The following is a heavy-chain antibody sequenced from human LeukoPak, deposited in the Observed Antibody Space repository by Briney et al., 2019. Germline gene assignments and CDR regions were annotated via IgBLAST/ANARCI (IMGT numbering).Heavy chain of an antibody. Sequence: GESLKISCKGSEYSFSNYWIGWVRQMPGKGLEWMGIIYPGDSDTRYSPSFQGQVTISADKSISTAYLQWSSLKASDTAMYYCARPEAVAGWGAFDIWGQGTMVTVSS. CDR2: IYPGDSDT. D-gene: IGHD6-19*01. V-gene: IGHV5-51*01. CDR3: ARPEAVAGWGAFDI. CDR1: EYSFSNYW. J-gene: IGHJ3*02.